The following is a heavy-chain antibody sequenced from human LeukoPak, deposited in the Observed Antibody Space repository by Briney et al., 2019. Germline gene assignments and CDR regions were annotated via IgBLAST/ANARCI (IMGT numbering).Heavy chain of an antibody. CDR1: GFTFSSYG. CDR2: IWYDGSNK. Sequence: AGSLRLSCAASGFTFSSYGMRWIRQAPGKGLEWVAVIWYDGSNKYYADSVKGRFTISRDNSKNTLYLQMNSLRAEDTAVYYCARDRSRLRFGSNWFDPWGQGTLVTVSS. CDR3: ARDRSRLRFGSNWFDP. J-gene: IGHJ5*02. D-gene: IGHD5-12*01. V-gene: IGHV3-33*01.